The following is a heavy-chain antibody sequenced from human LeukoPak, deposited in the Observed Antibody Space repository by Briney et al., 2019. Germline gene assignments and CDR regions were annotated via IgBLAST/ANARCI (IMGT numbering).Heavy chain of an antibody. CDR3: AIPPSAAAGMDYYGMDV. Sequence: PGGSLRLSCAASGFTFSSYGMHWVRQAPGKGLEWVAVISYDGSNKYYADSVKGRFTISRDNSKNTLYLQMNSLRAEDTAVYYCAIPPSAAAGMDYYGMDVWGQGTTVTVSS. CDR2: ISYDGSNK. D-gene: IGHD6-13*01. J-gene: IGHJ6*02. CDR1: GFTFSSYG. V-gene: IGHV3-30*03.